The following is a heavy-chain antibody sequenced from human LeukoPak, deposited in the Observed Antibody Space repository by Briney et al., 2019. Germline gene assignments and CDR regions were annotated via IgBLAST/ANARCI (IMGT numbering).Heavy chain of an antibody. V-gene: IGHV1-18*01. D-gene: IGHD3-16*01. J-gene: IGHJ4*02. Sequence: EASVKVSCKASGYTFTNYGISWVRQAPGQGLEWMGWISAYNGNTNYAQKLQGRVTMTTDTSTSTAYMALRSLRSDDTAVYYCARDYDLFYFDYWGQGTLVTVSS. CDR1: GYTFTNYG. CDR2: ISAYNGNT. CDR3: ARDYDLFYFDY.